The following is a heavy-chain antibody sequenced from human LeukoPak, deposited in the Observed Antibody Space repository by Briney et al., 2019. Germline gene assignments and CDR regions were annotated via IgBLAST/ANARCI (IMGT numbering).Heavy chain of an antibody. CDR3: ARDPGYSSSWSYYYYYMDV. J-gene: IGHJ6*03. CDR2: ISYGGSNK. Sequence: GGSLRLSCAASGFTFSSYAMHWVRQAPGKGLEWVAVISYGGSNKYYADSVKGRFTISRDNSKNTLYLQMNSLRAEDTAVYYCARDPGYSSSWSYYYYYMDVWGKGTTVTVSS. CDR1: GFTFSSYA. V-gene: IGHV3-30-3*01. D-gene: IGHD6-13*01.